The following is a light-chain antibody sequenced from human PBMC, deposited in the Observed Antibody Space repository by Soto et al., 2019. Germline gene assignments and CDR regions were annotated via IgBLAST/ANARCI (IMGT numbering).Light chain of an antibody. CDR3: SSYAARNNWV. CDR2: EVN. V-gene: IGLV2-8*01. CDR1: SSDVGGYNY. J-gene: IGLJ3*02. Sequence: QSVLTQPPSASGSPGQSVAISCTGTSSDVGGYNYVSWYQQHPGKAPKLMIYEVNKRPSGVPDRFSGSKSGNTASLTVSGLQTEDEADYYCSSYAARNNWVFGGGTKVTVL.